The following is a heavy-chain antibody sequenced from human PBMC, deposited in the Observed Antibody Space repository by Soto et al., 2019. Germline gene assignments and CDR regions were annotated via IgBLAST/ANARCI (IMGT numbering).Heavy chain of an antibody. Sequence: GGSLRLSCTASGLPLGNFLMSWFRQAPGKGMEWVGFIRTQPYGGTAEYAASVRGRFTISGDDSKGIAYLQMNSLQTEDSGVYYCIGSFPFWGQGTLVTVS. V-gene: IGHV3-49*03. CDR3: IGSFPF. J-gene: IGHJ4*02. CDR2: IRTQPYGGTA. CDR1: GLPLGNFL. D-gene: IGHD3-10*01.